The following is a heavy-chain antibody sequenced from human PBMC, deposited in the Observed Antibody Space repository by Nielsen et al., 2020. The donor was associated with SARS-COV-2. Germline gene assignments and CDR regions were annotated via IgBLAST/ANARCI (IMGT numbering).Heavy chain of an antibody. CDR3: AREFWSYQYGMDV. Sequence: LSLTCAASGFIFRDYGIHWVRQAPGKGLEWLSVIWNDGTSKHYADSVKGRFSISRDNSKDTVYLQIYSLRPEDTAIYYCAREFWSYQYGMDVWGQGTTVIVSS. CDR2: IWNDGTSK. D-gene: IGHD3-3*01. CDR1: GFIFRDYG. J-gene: IGHJ6*02. V-gene: IGHV3-33*01.